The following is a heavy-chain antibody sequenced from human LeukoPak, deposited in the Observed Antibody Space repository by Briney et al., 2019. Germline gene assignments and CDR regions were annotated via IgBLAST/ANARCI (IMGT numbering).Heavy chain of an antibody. J-gene: IGHJ5*02. CDR3: AKGGYYYGSGSYYNFDP. D-gene: IGHD3-10*01. V-gene: IGHV3-23*01. Sequence: GGSLRLSCAASGFTFSSYAMSWVRQAPGKGLEWVSAISGSGGSTYYADSVKGRFTISRDNSKNTLYLQMNSLRAEDTAVYYCAKGGYYYGSGSYYNFDPWGQGTLVTVSS. CDR1: GFTFSSYA. CDR2: ISGSGGST.